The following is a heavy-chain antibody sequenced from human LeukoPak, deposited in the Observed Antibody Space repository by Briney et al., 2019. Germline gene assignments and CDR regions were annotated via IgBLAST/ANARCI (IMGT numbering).Heavy chain of an antibody. CDR3: VRATFLGVAQPRKYYFDY. J-gene: IGHJ4*02. V-gene: IGHV1-2*02. D-gene: IGHD3-3*01. CDR2: INPISGGT. CDR1: GYTFTGYY. Sequence: ASVKVSCKASGYTFTGYYMHWVRQAPGQGLQWMGWINPISGGTDYAEKFQGRVTMTRDTSISTAYMDLSRLKSDDTAVYHCVRATFLGVAQPRKYYFDYWGQGTLVTVSS.